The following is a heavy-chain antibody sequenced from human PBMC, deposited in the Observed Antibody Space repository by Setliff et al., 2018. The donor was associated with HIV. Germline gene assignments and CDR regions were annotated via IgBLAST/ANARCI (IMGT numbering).Heavy chain of an antibody. Sequence: SGPTLVNPTQTVTLTCTLSGFSLSTSGVAMGWIRQPPGKALEWLAVIYWDDDKHYSPSLKNRLTLTKDTSKNQVVLTMTNMDPVDTATYYCARIQGNSGLDALDIWGQGTMVTVSS. V-gene: IGHV2-5*02. CDR2: IYWDDDK. CDR3: ARIQGNSGLDALDI. D-gene: IGHD1-26*01. J-gene: IGHJ3*02. CDR1: GFSLSTSGVA.